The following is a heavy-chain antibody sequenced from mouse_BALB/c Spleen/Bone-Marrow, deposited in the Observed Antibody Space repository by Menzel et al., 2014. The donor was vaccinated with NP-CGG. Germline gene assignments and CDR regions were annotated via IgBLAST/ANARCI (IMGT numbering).Heavy chain of an antibody. J-gene: IGHJ2*01. D-gene: IGHD2-4*01. CDR3: ATYDYDGRFDY. V-gene: IGHV2-9*02. Sequence: VNVVESGPGLVAPSQNLSITCTVSGFSSTNYGVHWIRQPPGKGLEWLGIIWAGGSTNYNSALMSRLSVSKDNSKSQVFFKMNSLQTDDTAIYYCATYDYDGRFDYWGQGTTLTVSS. CDR2: IWAGGST. CDR1: GFSSTNYG.